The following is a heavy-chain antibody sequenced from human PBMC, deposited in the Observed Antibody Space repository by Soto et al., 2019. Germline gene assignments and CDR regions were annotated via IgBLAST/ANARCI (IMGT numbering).Heavy chain of an antibody. CDR3: ARGTCSSSSCYLVLSTGYYGMDV. V-gene: IGHV3-21*06. J-gene: IGHJ6*02. D-gene: IGHD2-2*01. CDR1: GFIFRSFT. CDR2: ISSGSSYI. Sequence: EVQLVESGGGLVKPGGSLRLSGAASGFIFRSFTMNWVRQAPGKGLEWVSSISSGSSYIYYADSLKGRFTISRDNAKNSLYLQMNSLRAEDTAVYFCARGTCSSSSCYLVLSTGYYGMDVWGQGTTVTVSS.